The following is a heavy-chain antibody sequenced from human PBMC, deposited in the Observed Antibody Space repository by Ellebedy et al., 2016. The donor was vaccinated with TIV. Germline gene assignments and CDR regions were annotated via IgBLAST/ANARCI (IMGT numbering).Heavy chain of an antibody. CDR2: IDPSGGTT. Sequence: AASVKVSCKASGYTFTSYFRHWVRQAPGRGLEWIGIIDPSGGTTNFAKKLQGRVTMTRDTSTSTIYMDLSSLRSEDTAIYYCARATFGSGSYAYFDFWGQGTLVTVSS. J-gene: IGHJ4*02. V-gene: IGHV1-46*04. CDR1: GYTFTSYF. D-gene: IGHD3-10*01. CDR3: ARATFGSGSYAYFDF.